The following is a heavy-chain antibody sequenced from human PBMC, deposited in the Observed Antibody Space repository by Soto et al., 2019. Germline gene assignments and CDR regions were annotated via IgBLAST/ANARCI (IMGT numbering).Heavy chain of an antibody. CDR1: GFTFSTYW. V-gene: IGHV3-74*01. D-gene: IGHD3-10*01. J-gene: IGHJ6*02. CDR2: INTDGSSK. CDR3: VRSGVISYYYYGMDV. Sequence: GGSLRLSCAASGFTFSTYWMHWVRQAPGKGLVWVSRINTDGSSKGYADSVKGRFTISRDNAKNTMYLQMNSLRAEDTAVYYCVRSGVISYYYYGMDVWGQGTTVTVSS.